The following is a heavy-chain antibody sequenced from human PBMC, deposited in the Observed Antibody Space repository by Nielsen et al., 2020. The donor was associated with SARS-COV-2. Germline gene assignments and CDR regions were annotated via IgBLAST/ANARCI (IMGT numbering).Heavy chain of an antibody. CDR2: ISAYNGNT. V-gene: IGHV1-18*01. Sequence: ASVKVSCKASGYTFTSYGISWVRQAPGQGLEWMGWISAYNGNTNYAQKLQGRVTMTTDTSTSTAYMELRSLRSDDTAVYYCARVLAVAGTGIYFDYWGQGTLVTVSS. CDR3: ARVLAVAGTGIYFDY. J-gene: IGHJ4*02. CDR1: GYTFTSYG. D-gene: IGHD6-19*01.